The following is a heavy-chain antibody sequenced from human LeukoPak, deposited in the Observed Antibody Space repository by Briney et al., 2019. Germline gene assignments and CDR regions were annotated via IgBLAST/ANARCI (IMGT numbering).Heavy chain of an antibody. V-gene: IGHV3-7*01. Sequence: GGSLRLSCVGSGFTFSSYWMSWVRQAPGKGLEWVANINQDGSEKYDVDSVKGRFTISRDNAEKSLSLQMNSLRADDTAVYYCARGYSSSWYLDWGQGTLVTVSS. CDR1: GFTFSSYW. CDR2: INQDGSEK. CDR3: ARGYSSSWYLD. J-gene: IGHJ4*02. D-gene: IGHD6-13*01.